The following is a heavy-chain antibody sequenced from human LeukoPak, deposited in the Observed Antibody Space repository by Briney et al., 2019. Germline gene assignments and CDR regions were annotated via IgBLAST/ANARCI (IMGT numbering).Heavy chain of an antibody. CDR1: GGSISSYY. Sequence: PSETLSLTCTVSGGSISSYYWSWIRQPPGKGLEWIGEINHSGSTNYNPSLKSRVTISVDTSKNQFSLKLSSVTAADTAVYYCARGRSLIWWLGAFDIWGQGTMVTVSS. V-gene: IGHV4-34*01. J-gene: IGHJ3*02. CDR2: INHSGST. D-gene: IGHD5-12*01. CDR3: ARGRSLIWWLGAFDI.